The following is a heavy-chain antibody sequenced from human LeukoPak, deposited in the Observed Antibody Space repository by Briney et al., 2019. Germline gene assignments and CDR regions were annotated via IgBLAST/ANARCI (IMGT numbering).Heavy chain of an antibody. CDR1: GFTFSSYP. Sequence: GRSLRLSCAASGFTFSSYPMHWVRQAPGKGLEWVALISYDGSNTYYAGSVKGRFTISRDNSKNTLYLQMNSLRAEDTAVYYCTSLLWGYYWGQGTLVTVSS. V-gene: IGHV3-30-3*01. CDR2: ISYDGSNT. J-gene: IGHJ4*02. D-gene: IGHD3-10*01. CDR3: TSLLWGYY.